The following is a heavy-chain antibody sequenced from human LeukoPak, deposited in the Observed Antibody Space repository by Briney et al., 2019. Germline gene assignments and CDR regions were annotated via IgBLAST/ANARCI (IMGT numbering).Heavy chain of an antibody. CDR1: GSTFSSYA. Sequence: GGSLRLSCAASGSTFSSYAMSWVRQAPGKGLEWVSAISGSGGSTYYADSVKGRFTISRDNSKNTLYLQMNSLRAEDTAVYYCAKAVTMVRGVIIMAHYYYGMDVWGQGTTVTVSS. J-gene: IGHJ6*02. CDR2: ISGSGGST. D-gene: IGHD3-10*01. CDR3: AKAVTMVRGVIIMAHYYYGMDV. V-gene: IGHV3-23*01.